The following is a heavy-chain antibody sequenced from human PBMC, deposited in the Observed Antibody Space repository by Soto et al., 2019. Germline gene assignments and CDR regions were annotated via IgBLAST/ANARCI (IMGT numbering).Heavy chain of an antibody. CDR1: GGSISNYY. CDR3: ARHRYSYGVYSFDY. D-gene: IGHD5-18*01. J-gene: IGHJ4*02. V-gene: IGHV4-59*08. Sequence: QVQLQESGPGLVKPSETLSLTCIVSGGSISNYYWSWIRQPPGKGLEWIGYIYYSGSTNYNPSLPSRVTISVDTSKNQFSLKLSSVTAADTAVYYCARHRYSYGVYSFDYWGQGTLVTVSS. CDR2: IYYSGST.